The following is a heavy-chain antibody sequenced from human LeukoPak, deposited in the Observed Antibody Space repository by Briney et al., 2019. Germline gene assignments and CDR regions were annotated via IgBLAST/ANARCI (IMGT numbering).Heavy chain of an antibody. V-gene: IGHV3-33*06. CDR1: GFIFSYYG. Sequence: GRSLRLSCAASGFIFSYYGMHWVRQAPGKGLEWVAVIWYDGSNRYYADSLKGRFTISRDNSKNTLHLQLNSLRAEDTAVYYCAKGDPPTYYDILTGQDYWGQGTLVTVSS. CDR2: IWYDGSNR. J-gene: IGHJ4*02. D-gene: IGHD3-9*01. CDR3: AKGDPPTYYDILTGQDY.